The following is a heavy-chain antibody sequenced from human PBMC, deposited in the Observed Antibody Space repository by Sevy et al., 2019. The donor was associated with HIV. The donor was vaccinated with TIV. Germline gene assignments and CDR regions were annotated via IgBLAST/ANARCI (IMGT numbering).Heavy chain of an antibody. CDR2: IRNKANSATS. Sequence: GGSLRLSCAASGFTFSDHYMDWVRQAPGKGLEWVGRIRNKANSATSEYAASVKGRFTISRDDSKNSLYLQMNSLKTEDTAVYYCARVRTEGPGTYFLDYWGQGSLVTVSS. J-gene: IGHJ4*02. CDR1: GFTFSDHY. V-gene: IGHV3-72*01. CDR3: ARVRTEGPGTYFLDY. D-gene: IGHD3-10*01.